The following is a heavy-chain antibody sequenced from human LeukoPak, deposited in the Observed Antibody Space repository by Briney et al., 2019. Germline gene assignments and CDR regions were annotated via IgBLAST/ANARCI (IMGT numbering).Heavy chain of an antibody. Sequence: ASVKVSCKASGYTFTDYYLHWVRQAPGQGLEWLAWISPKSGGTNYAQKFQGRVTLTRDTSITTAHMELSSLKSDDRAGYYCARGRDSVSRTYYFYYWGQGTLVTVSS. V-gene: IGHV1-2*02. CDR1: GYTFTDYY. CDR3: ARGRDSVSRTYYFYY. D-gene: IGHD1-26*01. J-gene: IGHJ4*02. CDR2: ISPKSGGT.